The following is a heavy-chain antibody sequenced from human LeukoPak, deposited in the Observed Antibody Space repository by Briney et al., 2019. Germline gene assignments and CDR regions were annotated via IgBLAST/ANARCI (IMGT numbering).Heavy chain of an antibody. CDR2: LSGSGGST. CDR3: AKERDYGPADY. CDR1: GFTFSSYG. D-gene: IGHD4/OR15-4a*01. J-gene: IGHJ4*02. Sequence: SGGSLRLSCAASGFTFSSYGMHWVRQAPGKGLEWVSGLSGSGGSTDYADSVKGRFTVSRDNSKNTLFLQMNSLRAEDTAIYYCAKERDYGPADYWGQGTLVTVSS. V-gene: IGHV3-23*01.